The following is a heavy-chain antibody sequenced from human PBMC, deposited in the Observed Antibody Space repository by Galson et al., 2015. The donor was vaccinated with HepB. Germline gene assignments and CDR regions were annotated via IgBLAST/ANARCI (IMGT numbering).Heavy chain of an antibody. D-gene: IGHD3-22*01. J-gene: IGHJ3*02. V-gene: IGHV5-51*01. CDR2: IYPGDSDT. CDR3: ARQGAYYYDSSGYYHPDAFDI. CDR1: GYSFTSYW. Sequence: QSGAEVKKPGESLKISCKGSGYSFTSYWIGWVRQMPGKGLEWMGIIYPGDSDTRYSPSFQGQVTISADESISTAYLQWSSLKASDTAMYYCARQGAYYYDSSGYYHPDAFDIWGQGTMVTVSS.